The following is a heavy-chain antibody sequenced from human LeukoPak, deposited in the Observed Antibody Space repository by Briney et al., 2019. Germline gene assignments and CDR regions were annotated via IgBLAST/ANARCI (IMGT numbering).Heavy chain of an antibody. CDR1: GGSFSGYY. J-gene: IGHJ4*02. CDR2: INHSGST. CDR3: ARTLPYNGGWRATFDF. D-gene: IGHD6-19*01. V-gene: IGHV4-34*01. Sequence: SETLSLTCAVYGGSFSGYYWSWIRQPPGKGLEWIGEINHSGSTNYNPSLKSRVAISVDTSTKQFSLKLNPVTAADTAAYYCARTLPYNGGWRATFDFWGQGILVTVSS.